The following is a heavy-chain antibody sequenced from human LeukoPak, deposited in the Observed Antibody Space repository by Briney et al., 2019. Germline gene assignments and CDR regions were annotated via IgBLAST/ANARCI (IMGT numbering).Heavy chain of an antibody. D-gene: IGHD3-22*01. Sequence: PGGSLRLSCAASGFTFSTYSMNWVRQAPGKGLEWVSSISSSNNYIYYADSVRGRFTISRDNAKNSLYLQMNSLRAEDTAMYYCAREYHGSADYDSGGFCPNNQHWGQGTLVTVSS. CDR2: ISSSNNYI. CDR3: AREYHGSADYDSGGFCPNNQH. V-gene: IGHV3-21*01. CDR1: GFTFSTYS. J-gene: IGHJ1*01.